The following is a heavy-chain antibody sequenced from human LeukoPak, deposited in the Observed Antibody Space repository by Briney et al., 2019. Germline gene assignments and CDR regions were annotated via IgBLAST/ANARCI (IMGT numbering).Heavy chain of an antibody. CDR3: ARLKFCSSTSCSYYYYYGMDV. J-gene: IGHJ6*02. CDR2: INHSGST. Sequence: SETLSLTCAVYGGSFSGYYWSWIRQPPGKGLEWIGEINHSGSTNYNPSLKSRVTISVDTSENQFSLKLSSVTAADTAVYYCARLKFCSSTSCSYYYYYGMDVWGQGTTVTVSS. V-gene: IGHV4-34*01. D-gene: IGHD2-2*01. CDR1: GGSFSGYY.